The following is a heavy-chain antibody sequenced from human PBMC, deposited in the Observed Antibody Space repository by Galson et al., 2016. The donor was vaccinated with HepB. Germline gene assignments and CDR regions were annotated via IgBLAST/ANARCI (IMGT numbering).Heavy chain of an antibody. V-gene: IGHV3-30*18. J-gene: IGHJ4*02. D-gene: IGHD4-23*01. CDR2: ISYDESNK. CDR1: GFTFSSYG. Sequence: SLRLSCAASGFTFSSYGMHWVRQAPGKGLEWVADISYDESNKYYADSVRGRFTISRDNSKNMLYLQMNSLTAEDTAVYYWAKGLGNSLSYFDYWGQGTLVTVSS. CDR3: AKGLGNSLSYFDY.